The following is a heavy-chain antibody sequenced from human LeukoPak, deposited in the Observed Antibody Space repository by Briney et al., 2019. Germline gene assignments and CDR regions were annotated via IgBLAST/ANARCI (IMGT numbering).Heavy chain of an antibody. CDR1: GYTFTSYG. D-gene: IGHD4-23*01. CDR3: ARSPEGPTTVVTPGAFDI. CDR2: INPNSGGT. J-gene: IGHJ3*02. Sequence: ASVKVSCKASGYTFTSYGISWVRQAPGQGLEWMGWINPNSGGTNYAQKFQGRVTMTRDTSISTAYMELSRLRSDDTAVYYCARSPEGPTTVVTPGAFDIWGQGTMVAVSS. V-gene: IGHV1-2*02.